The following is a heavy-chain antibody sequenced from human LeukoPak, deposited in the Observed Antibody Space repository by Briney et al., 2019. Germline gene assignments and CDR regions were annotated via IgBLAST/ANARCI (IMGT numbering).Heavy chain of an antibody. CDR3: ARDAGSGY. J-gene: IGHJ4*02. CDR2: IIPILGIA. D-gene: IGHD2-15*01. Sequence: SVKLSCKAPGGTFSSYTISWVRQAPGQGLEWMGRIIPILGIANYAQKFQGRVTITADKSTSTAYMELSSLRSEDTAVYYCARDAGSGYWGQGTLVTVSS. V-gene: IGHV1-69*04. CDR1: GGTFSSYT.